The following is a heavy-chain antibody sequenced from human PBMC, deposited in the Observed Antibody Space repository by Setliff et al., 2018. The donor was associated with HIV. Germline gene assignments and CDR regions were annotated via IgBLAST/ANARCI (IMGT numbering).Heavy chain of an antibody. CDR2: SGTNT. J-gene: IGHJ3*02. CDR1: GFTLSNYA. D-gene: IGHD2-15*01. CDR3: AKTCSGSGCYAYDI. V-gene: IGHV3-23*01. Sequence: GGSLRLSCAASGFTLSNYAMSWVRQAPGKGLEWVSDSGTNTYYADSVRGRFTISRDNSKNTLYLQMNSLRAEDTAVYYCAKTCSGSGCYAYDIWGQGTMVTVSS.